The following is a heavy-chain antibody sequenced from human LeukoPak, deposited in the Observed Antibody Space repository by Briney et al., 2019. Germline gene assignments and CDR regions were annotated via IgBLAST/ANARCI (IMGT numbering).Heavy chain of an antibody. J-gene: IGHJ4*02. D-gene: IGHD5-12*01. CDR2: TFSSGAT. CDR1: GVSISSYY. V-gene: IGHV4-4*09. CDR3: ARRSRSGYFLDS. Sequence: SETLSLTCTVSGVSISSYYWSWIRQPPGKGLEWIGYTFSSGATTYNPSLKSRVTISVDTSGSQFSLNLSSVTAADTAVYFCARRSRSGYFLDSWGQGTLVTVSS.